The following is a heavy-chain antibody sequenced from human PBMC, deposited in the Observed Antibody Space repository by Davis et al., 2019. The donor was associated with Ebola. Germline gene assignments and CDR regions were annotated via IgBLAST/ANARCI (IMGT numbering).Heavy chain of an antibody. CDR2: MSGSGASI. J-gene: IGHJ2*01. CDR1: GITFSDYF. D-gene: IGHD6-13*01. CDR3: AGVGAANSWNWYFDL. Sequence: PGGSLRLSCEASGITFSDYFMSWIRQAPGKELEWIAYMSGSGASIYYADSVEGRFTISRDNARNSLDLQMNSLRVEDTAVYYCAGVGAANSWNWYFDLWGRGTLVTVSS. V-gene: IGHV3-11*04.